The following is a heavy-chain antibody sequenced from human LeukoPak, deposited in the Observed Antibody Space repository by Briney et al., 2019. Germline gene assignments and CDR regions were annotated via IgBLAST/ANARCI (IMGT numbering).Heavy chain of an antibody. CDR1: GGSISSSSYY. J-gene: IGHJ5*02. D-gene: IGHD1-26*01. CDR3: ASLKGGWFDP. V-gene: IGHV4-39*07. CDR2: IYYSGST. Sequence: SETLSLTCTVSGGSISSSSYYWGWIRQPPGKGLEWIGSIYYSGSTYYNPSLKSRATISVDTSKNQFSLKLSSVTAADTAVYYCASLKGGWFDPWGQGTLVTVSS.